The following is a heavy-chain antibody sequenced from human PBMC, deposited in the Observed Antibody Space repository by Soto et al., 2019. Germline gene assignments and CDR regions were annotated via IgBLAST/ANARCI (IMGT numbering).Heavy chain of an antibody. CDR3: AKMGGIVVVVAAADY. Sequence: GGSLRLSCAASGFTFSSYAMSWVRQAPGKGLEWVSAISGSGGSTYYADSVKGRFTISRDNSKNTLYLQMNSLRAEDTAVYYCAKMGGIVVVVAAADYWGQGTLVTVSS. CDR1: GFTFSSYA. J-gene: IGHJ4*02. CDR2: ISGSGGST. D-gene: IGHD2-15*01. V-gene: IGHV3-23*01.